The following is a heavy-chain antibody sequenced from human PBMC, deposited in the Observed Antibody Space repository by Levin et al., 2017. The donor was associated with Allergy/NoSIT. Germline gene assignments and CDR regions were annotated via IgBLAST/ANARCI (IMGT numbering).Heavy chain of an antibody. Sequence: SQTLSLTSDVSGGSISSSFWWTWVRQPPGKGLEWIGEILHSGKTNYNPSLKSRVTISVDKPKNQFSLNLTAVTAADTAVYYCARGDRMIRTVMFQSYFDSWGRGTLVTVSS. V-gene: IGHV4-4*02. J-gene: IGHJ4*02. D-gene: IGHD3-10*01. CDR1: GGSISSSFW. CDR3: ARGDRMIRTVMFQSYFDS. CDR2: ILHSGKT.